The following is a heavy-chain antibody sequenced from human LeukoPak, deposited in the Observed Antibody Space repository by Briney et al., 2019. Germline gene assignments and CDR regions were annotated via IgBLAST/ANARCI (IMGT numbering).Heavy chain of an antibody. D-gene: IGHD3-22*01. CDR3: ARAEYYYDSSGYYYDY. J-gene: IGHJ4*02. Sequence: GGSLTLSCAASGFTFSYHWMTWVRPAPGKGLEWVSVIYSGGSTYYADSVKGRFTISRDNSKNTLYLQMNSLRAEDTAVYYCARAEYYYDSSGYYYDYWGQGTLVTVSS. V-gene: IGHV3-53*01. CDR1: GFTFSYHW. CDR2: IYSGGST.